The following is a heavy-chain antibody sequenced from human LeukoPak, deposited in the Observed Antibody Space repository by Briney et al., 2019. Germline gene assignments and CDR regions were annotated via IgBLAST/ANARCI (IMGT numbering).Heavy chain of an antibody. CDR2: MCYSGST. D-gene: IGHD3-10*01. V-gene: IGHV4-59*01. CDR1: GASISSFC. Sequence: SETLSLTCTVSGASISSFCWSWVRQPPGKGLEWIGYMCYSGSTNYNPSLKSRVTISVDTSKNQFSLKLSSVTAADTAKYYCARDSRYYGSGSYFGYWGQGILVTVSP. CDR3: ARDSRYYGSGSYFGY. J-gene: IGHJ4*02.